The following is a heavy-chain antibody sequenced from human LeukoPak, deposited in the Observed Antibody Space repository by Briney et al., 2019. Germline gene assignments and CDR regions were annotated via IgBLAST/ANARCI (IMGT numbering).Heavy chain of an antibody. CDR3: TTERNYAIDY. V-gene: IGHV3-15*01. J-gene: IGHJ4*02. CDR2: IKSKTDGGTT. D-gene: IGHD1-7*01. CDR1: GFTFSDPW. Sequence: PGGSLRLSYAAAGFTFSDPWMSRVRQAPGKGLEWVGRIKSKTDGGTTDYAAPVKGRFTISRDDPKNTLYLQMNNLNSEDTAVYYCTTERNYAIDYWGQGTLVTVSS.